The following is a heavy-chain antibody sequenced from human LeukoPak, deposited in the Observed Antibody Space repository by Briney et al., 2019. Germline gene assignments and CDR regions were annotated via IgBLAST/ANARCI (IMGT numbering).Heavy chain of an antibody. Sequence: SETLSLSCSVSVAAFSNYDWSWFRQPPGKGLERIGYIYYSGDTNYNPSLKSRAPISVDTSKNQFSRKLKGANTALYDLYCCGRGGWSFGYWGQGTLVTVSS. J-gene: IGHJ4*02. CDR3: GRGGWSFGY. V-gene: IGHV4-59*08. CDR2: IYYSGDT. D-gene: IGHD1-26*01. CDR1: VAAFSNYD.